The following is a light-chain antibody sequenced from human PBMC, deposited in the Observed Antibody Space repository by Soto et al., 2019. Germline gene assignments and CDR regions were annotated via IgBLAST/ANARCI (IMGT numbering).Light chain of an antibody. CDR1: QSLLQSNGYDY. Sequence: DIVMTQSPLSLPVTPGEPASISCRSSQSLLQSNGYDYLDWYLQKPGQSPQLLIYLGSNRASGVPDRFSGSGSRTDFTLRISRVEAEDVGVYYCMQSLQTPTFGQGTK. CDR2: LGS. J-gene: IGKJ1*01. CDR3: MQSLQTPT. V-gene: IGKV2-28*01.